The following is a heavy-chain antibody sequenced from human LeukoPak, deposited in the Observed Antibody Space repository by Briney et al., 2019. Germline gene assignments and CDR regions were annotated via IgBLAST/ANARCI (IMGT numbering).Heavy chain of an antibody. D-gene: IGHD3-22*01. CDR1: GFTFDDYA. Sequence: PGGSLRLSCAASGFTFDDYAMHWVRQAPGKGLEWVSGISWNSGSIGCADSVKGRFTISRDNAKNSLYLQMNSLRAEDTALYYCAKGRAYYYDSSGYLFDYWGQGTLVTVSS. CDR2: ISWNSGSI. V-gene: IGHV3-9*01. J-gene: IGHJ4*02. CDR3: AKGRAYYYDSSGYLFDY.